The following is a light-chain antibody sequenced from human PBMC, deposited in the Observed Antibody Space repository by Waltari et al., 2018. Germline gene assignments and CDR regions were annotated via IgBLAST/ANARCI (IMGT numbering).Light chain of an antibody. Sequence: SSELTQDPAVSVALGQTVRITCQGDSLRSYYASWYQQKPGQAPVLVIYDKNNRPSRFPDRFSGSSSGNTASLTITGAQAEDEADYYCNSRDSSGNHLVFGGGTKLTVL. CDR2: DKN. V-gene: IGLV3-19*01. J-gene: IGLJ2*01. CDR3: NSRDSSGNHLV. CDR1: SLRSYY.